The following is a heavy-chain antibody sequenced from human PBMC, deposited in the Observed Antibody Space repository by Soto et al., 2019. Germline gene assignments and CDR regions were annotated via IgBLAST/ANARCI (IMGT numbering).Heavy chain of an antibody. CDR1: GFTFSLFA. J-gene: IGHJ4*02. Sequence: GGSLRLSCAASGFTFSLFAMHWVRQAPGKGLEWVAVTWSDGNDMNYADSVKGRFTITKDTSKNQVVLTVTNMDPVDTATYYCAHRRGISYYFFDYWGPGTLVTVSS. D-gene: IGHD2-15*01. CDR2: TWSDGNDM. V-gene: IGHV3-33*03. CDR3: AHRRGISYYFFDY.